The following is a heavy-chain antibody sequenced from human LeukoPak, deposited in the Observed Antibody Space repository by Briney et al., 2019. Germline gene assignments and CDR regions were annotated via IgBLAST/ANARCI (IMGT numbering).Heavy chain of an antibody. CDR2: TYYRSKWYN. Sequence: SQTLSLTCAISGDSVSSNNIDWNWFRQSPSRGLEWLGRTYYRSKWYNDYAISPKSRITINPDTSKNQFSLQLNSVTPDDTAMYYCARRGASDAFDLWGQGTMVSVSS. CDR3: ARRGASDAFDL. CDR1: GDSVSSNNID. D-gene: IGHD5-12*01. J-gene: IGHJ3*01. V-gene: IGHV6-1*01.